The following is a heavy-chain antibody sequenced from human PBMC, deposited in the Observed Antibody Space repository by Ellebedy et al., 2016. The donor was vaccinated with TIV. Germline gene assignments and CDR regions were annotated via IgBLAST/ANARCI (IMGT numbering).Heavy chain of an antibody. CDR3: ASLDDSSGYGH. Sequence: SETLSLXXTVSGGSISSGGYYWSWIRQHPGKGLEWIGYIYYSGSTNYNPSLKSRVTISVDTSKNQFSLKLSSVTAADTAVYYCASLDDSSGYGHWGQGTLVTVSS. CDR1: GGSISSGGYY. CDR2: IYYSGST. V-gene: IGHV4-61*08. J-gene: IGHJ4*02. D-gene: IGHD3-22*01.